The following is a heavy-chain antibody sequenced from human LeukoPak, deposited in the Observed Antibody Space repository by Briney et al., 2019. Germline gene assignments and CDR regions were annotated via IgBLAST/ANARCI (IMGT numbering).Heavy chain of an antibody. CDR1: GYTFTSYA. V-gene: IGHV7-4-1*02. CDR2: INTNTGNP. CDR3: ARDSDDYDSSGYDP. Sequence: ASVKVSCKASGYTFTSYAMNWVRQAPGQGLEWMGWINTNTGNPTYAQGFTGRFVFSLDTSVSTAYLQISSLKAEDTAVYYCARDSDDYDSSGYDPWGQGTLVTVSS. D-gene: IGHD3-22*01. J-gene: IGHJ4*02.